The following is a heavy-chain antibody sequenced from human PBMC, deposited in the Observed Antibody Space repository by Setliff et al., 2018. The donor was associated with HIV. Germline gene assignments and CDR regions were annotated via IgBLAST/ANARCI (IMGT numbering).Heavy chain of an antibody. V-gene: IGHV3-30*02. Sequence: GGSLRLSCEASGFTFSSHGMHWLRQAPGKGLEWVTFIRYDGSDIHYADSVKGRFTVSRDNSKNTLYLQMNSLRVEDAAVYYCAKDLGLREGSSPFDNWGQGTLVTVSS. D-gene: IGHD3-16*01. CDR3: AKDLGLREGSSPFDN. J-gene: IGHJ4*02. CDR2: IRYDGSDI. CDR1: GFTFSSHG.